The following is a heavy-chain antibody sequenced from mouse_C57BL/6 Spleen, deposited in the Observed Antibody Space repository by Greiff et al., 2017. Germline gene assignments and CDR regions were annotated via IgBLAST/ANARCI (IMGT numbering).Heavy chain of an antibody. CDR1: GFSLTTFGMG. CDR2: IWWDDAK. D-gene: IGHD2-2*01. CDR3: ARRAGGNDWWYFGG. J-gene: IGHJ1*03. Sequence: QVTLQESGPGILQPSPTLSLSCSSSGFSLTTFGMGVGWLRQPSGKGLEWLGHIWWDDAKYYNPALKSRLTISKDTSKKPVFLKIGNVDTADTAKYCCARRAGGNDWWYFGGWGTGTTVTVSS. V-gene: IGHV8-8*01.